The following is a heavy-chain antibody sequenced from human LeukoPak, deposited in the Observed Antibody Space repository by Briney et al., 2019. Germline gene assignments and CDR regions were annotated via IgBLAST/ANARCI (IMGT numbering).Heavy chain of an antibody. D-gene: IGHD6-19*01. J-gene: IGHJ2*01. CDR2: IYYSGST. CDR1: GGSISSYY. CDR3: ARSKIAVAENWYFDL. Sequence: SETLSLTCTVSGGSISSYYWSWIRQPPGKGLEWIGYIYYSGSTNYNPSLKSRVTISVDASKNQFSLKLSSVTAADTAVYYCARSKIAVAENWYFDLWGRGTLVTVSS. V-gene: IGHV4-59*01.